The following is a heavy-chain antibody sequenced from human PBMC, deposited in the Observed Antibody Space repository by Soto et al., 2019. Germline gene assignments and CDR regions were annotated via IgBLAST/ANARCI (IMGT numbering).Heavy chain of an antibody. V-gene: IGHV1-69*01. Sequence: QVQLVQSGAEVKKPVSSVKVSCKASGDTFTRDACSGLRQAPGQGLEWMGWITPMFAAVKYAQNFQGRVTIYANESTRAAYLDLSSVNAEDTAVYFFVSERAAAGGTGSSFDLLGRGNLVNV. D-gene: IGHD6-13*01. CDR3: VSERAAAGGTGSSFDL. CDR2: ITPMFAAV. CDR1: GDTFTRDA. J-gene: IGHJ2*01.